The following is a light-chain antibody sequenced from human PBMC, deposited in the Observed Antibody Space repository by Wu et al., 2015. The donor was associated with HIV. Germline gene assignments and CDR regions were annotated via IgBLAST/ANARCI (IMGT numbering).Light chain of an antibody. J-gene: IGKJ3*01. CDR2: GAS. V-gene: IGKV3-20*01. Sequence: EIVLTQSPGTLSLSPGERATLSCRASQSVGSNFLAWYQQKPGQAPRLLIYGASSRATGIPDRFSGSGSRTDFTLSISRLEPEDFAVYYCQQYGRSPFTFGPGTSVDIK. CDR3: QQYGRSPFT. CDR1: QSVGSNF.